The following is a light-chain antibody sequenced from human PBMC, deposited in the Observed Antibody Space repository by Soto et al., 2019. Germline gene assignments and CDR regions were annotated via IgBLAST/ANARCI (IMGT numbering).Light chain of an antibody. J-gene: IGKJ4*01. CDR3: QQYNHWPPWLT. Sequence: EIVMTQSPAILSVSPGERATLSCRASQSVSSYLAWYQQRPGQAPRLLIYGASTRATGIPARFSGNGSETEFTLTISSLQSEDFAMYYCQQYNHWPPWLTFGGGTKVDIK. V-gene: IGKV3-15*01. CDR1: QSVSSY. CDR2: GAS.